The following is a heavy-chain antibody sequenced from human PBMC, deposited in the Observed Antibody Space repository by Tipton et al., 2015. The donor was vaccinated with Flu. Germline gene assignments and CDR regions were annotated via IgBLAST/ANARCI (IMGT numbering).Heavy chain of an antibody. V-gene: IGHV4-39*01. D-gene: IGHD3-10*02. J-gene: IGHJ4*02. CDR2: IYYSGRT. Sequence: TLSLTCTDSRGSISSSSYNWGWIRQPPGKGLEWIASIYYSGRTYYNPSLKSRVVISMDTSKNQFSLKLTSATAADTAIYYCARLSFYDVDLKNFYFEDWGQGTLVTVSS. CDR3: ARLSFYDVDLKNFYFED. CDR1: RGSISSSSYN.